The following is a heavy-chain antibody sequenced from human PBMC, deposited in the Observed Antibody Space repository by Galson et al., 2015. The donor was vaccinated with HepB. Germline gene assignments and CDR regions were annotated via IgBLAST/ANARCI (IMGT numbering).Heavy chain of an antibody. J-gene: IGHJ4*02. V-gene: IGHV1-18*01. Sequence: SVKVSCKASGYTFTSYGISWVRQAPGQGLEWMGWISAYRVTMTTDTSTSTAYMELRSLRSDDTAVYYCARGSWFGEIDFDYWGQGTLVTVSS. CDR2: ISA. D-gene: IGHD3-10*01. CDR1: GYTFTSYG. CDR3: ARGSWFGEIDFDY.